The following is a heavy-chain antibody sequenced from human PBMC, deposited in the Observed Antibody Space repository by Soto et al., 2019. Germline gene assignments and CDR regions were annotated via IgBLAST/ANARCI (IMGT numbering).Heavy chain of an antibody. V-gene: IGHV3-74*01. J-gene: IGHJ4*02. D-gene: IGHD3-3*01. Sequence: GGSLRLSCAASGFTFSSYWMHWVRQAPGKGLVWVSRINSDGSSTSYADSVKGRFTISRDNAKNTLYLQMNSLRAEDTAVYYCASHYDMWSGYLSPVDYWGQGTLVTVSS. CDR3: ASHYDMWSGYLSPVDY. CDR1: GFTFSSYW. CDR2: INSDGSST.